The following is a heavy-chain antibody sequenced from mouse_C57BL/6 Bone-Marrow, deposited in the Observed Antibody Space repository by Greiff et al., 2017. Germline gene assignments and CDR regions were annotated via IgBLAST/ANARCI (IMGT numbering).Heavy chain of an antibody. V-gene: IGHV5-4*03. CDR2: ISDGGSYT. CDR1: GFTFSSYA. J-gene: IGHJ4*01. D-gene: IGHD2-1*01. CDR3: ARVLQGAMDY. Sequence: EVKLVESGGGLVKPGGSLKLSCAASGFTFSSYAMSWVRQTPEKRLEWVATISDGGSYTYYPDNVQGRFTISRDKAKNNLYLQMSHPKSEDTAMYYCARVLQGAMDYWGQGTSVTVSS.